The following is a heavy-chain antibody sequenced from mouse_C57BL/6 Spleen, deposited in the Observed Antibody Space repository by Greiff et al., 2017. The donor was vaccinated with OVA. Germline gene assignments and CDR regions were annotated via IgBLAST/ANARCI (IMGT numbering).Heavy chain of an antibody. Sequence: EVKLVESGEGLVKPGGSLKLSCAASGFTFSSYAMSWVRQTPEKRLEWVAYISSGGDYIYYADTVKGRFTISRDNARNTLYLQMSSLKSEDTAMYYCTSHSSGYRDDMDYWGQGTSVTVSS. CDR1: GFTFSSYA. D-gene: IGHD3-2*02. CDR2: ISSGGDYI. V-gene: IGHV5-9-1*02. J-gene: IGHJ4*01. CDR3: TSHSSGYRDDMDY.